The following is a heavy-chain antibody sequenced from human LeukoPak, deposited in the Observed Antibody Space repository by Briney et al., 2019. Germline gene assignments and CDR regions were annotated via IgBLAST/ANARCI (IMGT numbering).Heavy chain of an antibody. Sequence: GGALRLSCAASGFIVSSNYMSWVRQAPGKGLEWVSIIYSGGSTYYADSVKCRFTSSRDNSKNTLYIQLNSLRPEDTAVYYCARHLSGDDIWGQGTMVTVSS. CDR3: ARHLSGDDI. D-gene: IGHD4-17*01. CDR2: IYSGGST. CDR1: GFIVSSNY. J-gene: IGHJ3*02. V-gene: IGHV3-53*01.